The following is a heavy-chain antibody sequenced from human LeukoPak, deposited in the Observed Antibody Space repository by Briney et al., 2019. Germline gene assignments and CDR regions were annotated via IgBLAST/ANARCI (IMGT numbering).Heavy chain of an antibody. CDR1: GGSISSSNW. CDR3: ARVSSGSYYDLDYFDY. J-gene: IGHJ4*02. Sequence: SETLSLTCAVSGGSISSSNWWSWVRQPPGKGLEWIGEIYHSGSTNYNPSLKSRVTISVGKSKNQFSLKLSSVTAADTAVYYCARVSSGSYYDLDYFDYWGQGTLVTVSS. V-gene: IGHV4-4*02. CDR2: IYHSGST. D-gene: IGHD1-26*01.